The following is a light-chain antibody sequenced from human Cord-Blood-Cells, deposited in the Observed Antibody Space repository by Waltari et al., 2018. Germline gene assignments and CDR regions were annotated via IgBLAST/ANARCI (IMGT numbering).Light chain of an antibody. J-gene: IGKJ4*01. CDR1: QGISNY. Sequence: DIQMTQSPSYLSASGGDRVTINCRASQGISNYLAWYQQKPGKVPKLLIYAASTFQSGVPSRFSGSGSGTDFTLTISSLQPEDVATYYCQKYNSAPLTFGGGTKVEIK. CDR3: QKYNSAPLT. CDR2: AAS. V-gene: IGKV1-27*01.